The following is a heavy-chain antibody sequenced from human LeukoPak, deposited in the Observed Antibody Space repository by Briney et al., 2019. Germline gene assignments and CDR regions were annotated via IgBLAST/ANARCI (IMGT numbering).Heavy chain of an antibody. CDR1: GFTFSSYW. V-gene: IGHV3-7*01. D-gene: IGHD2-2*01. Sequence: GGSLRLSCAASGFTFSSYWMSWVRQAPGKGLEWVANIKQDGSEKYYVDSVKGRFTISRDNAKNSLYLQMNSLRAEDTAVYYCATDNMVPAAIHYYYYMDVWGKGTTVTVSS. J-gene: IGHJ6*03. CDR3: ATDNMVPAAIHYYYYMDV. CDR2: IKQDGSEK.